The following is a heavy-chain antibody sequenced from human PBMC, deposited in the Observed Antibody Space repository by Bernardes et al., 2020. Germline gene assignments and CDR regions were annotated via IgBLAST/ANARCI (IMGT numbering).Heavy chain of an antibody. CDR2: ISSSSSTI. J-gene: IGHJ4*02. V-gene: IGHV3-48*01. CDR3: AKERGKGLRGYFDY. CDR1: GFTFSSYS. D-gene: IGHD4-17*01. Sequence: GGSLRLSCAASGFTFSSYSMNWVRQAPGKGLEWVSYISSSSSTIYYADSVKGRFTISRDNAKNSLYLQMNSLRAEDTAVYYCAKERGKGLRGYFDYWGQGTLVTVSS.